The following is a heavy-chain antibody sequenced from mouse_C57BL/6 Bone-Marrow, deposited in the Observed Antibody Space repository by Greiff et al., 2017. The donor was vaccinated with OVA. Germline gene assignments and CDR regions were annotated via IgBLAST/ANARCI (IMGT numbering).Heavy chain of an antibody. CDR1: GFTFNTYA. D-gene: IGHD2-5*01. CDR3: VRERGYYSNYLFAY. CDR2: IRSKSSNYAT. Sequence: DVKLQESGGGLVQPKGSLKLSCAASGFTFNTYAMHWVRQAPGKGLEWVARIRSKSSNYATYYADSVKDRFTISRDDSQSMLYLQMNNLKTEDTAMYYCVRERGYYSNYLFAYWGQGTLVTVSA. V-gene: IGHV10-3*01. J-gene: IGHJ3*01.